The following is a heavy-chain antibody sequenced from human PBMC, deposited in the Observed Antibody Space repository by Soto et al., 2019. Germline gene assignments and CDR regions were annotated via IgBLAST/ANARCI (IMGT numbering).Heavy chain of an antibody. Sequence: QVQLVQSGAEVKKPGSSVKVSCKASGGTFSSYAISWVRQAPGQGLEWMGGIIPIFGTANYAQKFQGRVTMTRDTSTSTVSMDLSSLRSEDMAVYYCARGHSVAGFDYWGQGTLVTVSS. J-gene: IGHJ4*02. CDR2: IIPIFGTA. CDR3: ARGHSVAGFDY. V-gene: IGHV1-69*06. CDR1: GGTFSSYA. D-gene: IGHD6-19*01.